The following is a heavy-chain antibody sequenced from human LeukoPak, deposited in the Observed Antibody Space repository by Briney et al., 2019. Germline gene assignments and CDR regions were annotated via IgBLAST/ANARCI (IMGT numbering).Heavy chain of an antibody. CDR3: ASPASGNKDGFDY. D-gene: IGHD5-12*01. J-gene: IGHJ4*02. CDR1: SEGSRGYY. V-gene: IGHV4-34*01. Sequence: SETLSLTCAVYSEGSRGYYWTWIRQPPGKGLEWIGEIDHSGRTNYNPSLANRVTISADMSKNHFSLKLDSVTAADTAVYYCASPASGNKDGFDYWGQGTLVGVSS. CDR2: IDHSGRT.